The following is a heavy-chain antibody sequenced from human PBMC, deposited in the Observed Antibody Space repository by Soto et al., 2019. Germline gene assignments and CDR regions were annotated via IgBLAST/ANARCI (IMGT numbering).Heavy chain of an antibody. J-gene: IGHJ6*02. V-gene: IGHV1-69*01. Sequence: QVQLVQSGAEVKKPGSSVKVSCKASGGTFSSYAISWVRQAPGQGLEWMGGIIPIFGTANYAQKFQGRVTITADESTSTAYMELSSLRSEDTAVYYCARDLGFTAMVPITYYYYGMDVWGQGTTVTVSS. CDR3: ARDLGFTAMVPITYYYYGMDV. CDR2: IIPIFGTA. CDR1: GGTFSSYA. D-gene: IGHD5-18*01.